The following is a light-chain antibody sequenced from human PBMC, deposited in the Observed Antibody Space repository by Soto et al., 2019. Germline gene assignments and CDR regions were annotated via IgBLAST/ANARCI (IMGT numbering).Light chain of an antibody. Sequence: QSVLTQPPSASGTPGQRVTISCSGSSSNIGSNSVNWYQQLPGTAPKLLIYSNNQRPSGVPDRFSGSKSGTSASLAISGLQSGDEDDYYCAAWDDSLHGYVFGTGTKVTVL. J-gene: IGLJ1*01. CDR3: AAWDDSLHGYV. V-gene: IGLV1-44*01. CDR1: SSNIGSNS. CDR2: SNN.